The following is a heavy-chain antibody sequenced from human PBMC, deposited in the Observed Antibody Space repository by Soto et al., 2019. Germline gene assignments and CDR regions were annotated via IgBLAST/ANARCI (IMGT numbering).Heavy chain of an antibody. CDR3: ASRGGSGLVDY. CDR2: IIPIFGTA. J-gene: IGHJ4*02. CDR1: GATFSSLP. Sequence: QVQLVQSGAEVMKPGSSVKVSCKASGATFSSLPISWVRQAPGQGLEWMGGIIPIFGTANYAQKFQGRVTITADESTSTAYMELSSLRSEDTAVYYCASRGGSGLVDYWGQGTLVTVSS. V-gene: IGHV1-69*01. D-gene: IGHD3-16*01.